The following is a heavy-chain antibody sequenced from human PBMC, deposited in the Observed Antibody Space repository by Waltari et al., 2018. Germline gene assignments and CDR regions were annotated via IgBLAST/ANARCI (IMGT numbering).Heavy chain of an antibody. CDR2: INHSGST. CDR1: GGSFSGYY. J-gene: IGHJ6*03. V-gene: IGHV4-34*01. Sequence: QVQLQQWGAGLLKPSETLSLTCAVYGGSFSGYYWSWIRQPPGKGLEWIGEINHSGSTNYNPSLKSRVTISVDTSKNQFSLKLSSVTAADTAVYYCARGQAYGSSSMDYYYMDVWGKGTTVTVSS. CDR3: ARGQAYGSSSMDYYYMDV. D-gene: IGHD6-6*01.